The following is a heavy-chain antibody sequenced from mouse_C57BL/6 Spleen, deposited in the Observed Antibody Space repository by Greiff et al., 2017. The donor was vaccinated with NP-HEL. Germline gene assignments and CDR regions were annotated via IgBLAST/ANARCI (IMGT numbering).Heavy chain of an antibody. CDR3: ARGIGYDGPHWYFDV. V-gene: IGHV5-4*03. CDR1: GFTFSSYA. D-gene: IGHD2-2*01. J-gene: IGHJ1*03. Sequence: EVMLVESGGGLVKPGGSLKLSCAASGFTFSSYAMSWVRQTPEKRLEWVATISDGGSYTYYPDNVKGRFTISRDNAKNNLYLQMSHLKSEDTAMYYCARGIGYDGPHWYFDVWGTGTTVTVSS. CDR2: ISDGGSYT.